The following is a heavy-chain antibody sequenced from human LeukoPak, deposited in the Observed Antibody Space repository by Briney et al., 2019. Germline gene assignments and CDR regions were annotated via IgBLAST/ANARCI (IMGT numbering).Heavy chain of an antibody. V-gene: IGHV3-48*04. CDR3: ARAELELPRVIDY. CDR1: GFTFSSYS. CDR2: ISSSSSTI. D-gene: IGHD1-7*01. J-gene: IGHJ4*02. Sequence: GGSLRLSCAASGFTFSSYSMNWVRQAPGKGLEWVSYISSSSSTIYYADSVKGRFTISRDNAKSSLYLQMNSLRAEDTAVYYCARAELELPRVIDYWGQGTLVTVSS.